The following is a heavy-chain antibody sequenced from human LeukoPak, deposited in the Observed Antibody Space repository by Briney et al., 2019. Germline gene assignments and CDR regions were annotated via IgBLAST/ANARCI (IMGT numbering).Heavy chain of an antibody. Sequence: PGDSDTRYSPSFQGQVTISADKSISTAYLQWSSLKASDTAMYYCASGEYCSSTSCYTNPDYWGQGTLVTVSS. J-gene: IGHJ4*02. CDR3: ASGEYCSSTSCYTNPDY. V-gene: IGHV5-51*01. CDR2: PGDSDT. D-gene: IGHD2-2*02.